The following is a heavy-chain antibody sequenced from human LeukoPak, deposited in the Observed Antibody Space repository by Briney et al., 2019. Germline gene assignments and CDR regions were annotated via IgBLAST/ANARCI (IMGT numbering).Heavy chain of an antibody. Sequence: GGSLRLSCAVSGITLSNYGMSWVRQAPGKGLEWVAGMSDSGGRTNYADSVKGRFTISRDNPKNTLYLQMNSLRAEDTAVYFCAKRGVVIRVILVGFHKEAYYFDSWGQEALVTVSS. CDR1: GITLSNYG. J-gene: IGHJ4*02. CDR3: AKRGVVIRVILVGFHKEAYYFDS. D-gene: IGHD3-22*01. V-gene: IGHV3-23*01. CDR2: MSDSGGRT.